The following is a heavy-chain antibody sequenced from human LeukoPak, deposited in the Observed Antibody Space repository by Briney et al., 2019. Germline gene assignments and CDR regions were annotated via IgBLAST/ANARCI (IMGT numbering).Heavy chain of an antibody. CDR2: INPNSGGT. Sequence: ASVKVSCKASGYTFTGYYMHWVRQAPGQGLEWMGWINPNSGGTNYAQKFQGRVTMTRDTSISTAYMELSSLRSEDTAVYYCARGHSSSSYYYYYMDVWAKGPRSPSP. CDR1: GYTFTGYY. V-gene: IGHV1-2*02. CDR3: ARGHSSSSYYYYYMDV. J-gene: IGHJ6*03. D-gene: IGHD6-6*01.